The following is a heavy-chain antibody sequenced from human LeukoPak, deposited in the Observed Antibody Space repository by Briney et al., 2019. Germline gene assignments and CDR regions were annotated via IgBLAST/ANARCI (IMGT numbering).Heavy chain of an antibody. V-gene: IGHV3-23*01. J-gene: IGHJ4*02. CDR3: ARRRAATHYFDY. CDR2: ISGSGGST. CDR1: GFTFSSYA. D-gene: IGHD2-15*01. Sequence: GGSLRLSCAASGFTFSSYAMSWVRQAPGKGLEWVSAISGSGGSTYYADSVKGRFTISRDNSKNTLYLQMNSLRAEDTAVYYCARRRAATHYFDYWGQGTLVTVSS.